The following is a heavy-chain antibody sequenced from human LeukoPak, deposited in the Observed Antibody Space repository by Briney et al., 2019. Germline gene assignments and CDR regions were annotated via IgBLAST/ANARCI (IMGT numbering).Heavy chain of an antibody. Sequence: SETLSLTCAVYGGSFSGYYWSWIRQPPGKGLEWIGYIYYSGSTNYNPSLKSRVTISVDTSKNQFSLKLSSVTAADTAVYYCARTTVTTFYYYYYYMDVWGKGTTVTISS. D-gene: IGHD4-17*01. J-gene: IGHJ6*03. CDR2: IYYSGST. CDR1: GGSFSGYY. CDR3: ARTTVTTFYYYYYYMDV. V-gene: IGHV4-59*01.